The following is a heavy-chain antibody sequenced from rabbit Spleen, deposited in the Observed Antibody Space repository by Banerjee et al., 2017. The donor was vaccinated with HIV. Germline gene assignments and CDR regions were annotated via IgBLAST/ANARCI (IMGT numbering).Heavy chain of an antibody. J-gene: IGHJ4*01. V-gene: IGHV1S45*01. CDR2: IDTGDGDT. CDR1: GFSFSGILY. CDR3: VRDQAGDADYGPYYLNL. Sequence: QQQLEESGGGLVKPGGTLTLTCKASGFSFSGILYMCWVRQAPGKGLEWIACIDTGDGDTYFANWAKGRFTLSKTSSTTVTLQMTSLTAADTATYFCVRDQAGDADYGPYYLNLWGPGTLVTVS. D-gene: IGHD2-1*01.